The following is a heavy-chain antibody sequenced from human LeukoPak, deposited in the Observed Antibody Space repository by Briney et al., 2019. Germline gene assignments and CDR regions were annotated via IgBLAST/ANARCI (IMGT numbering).Heavy chain of an antibody. V-gene: IGHV4-34*01. CDR1: GGSFSGYY. D-gene: IGHD4-11*01. J-gene: IGHJ6*02. CDR3: ARGRDYGNYGYYYYYYGMDV. Sequence: LETLSLTCAVYGGSFSGYYWSWIRQPPGKGLEWIGEINHSGSTNYNPSLKSRVTISVDTSKNQFSLKLSSVTAADTAVYYCARGRDYGNYGYYYYYYGMDVWGQGTTVTVSS. CDR2: INHSGST.